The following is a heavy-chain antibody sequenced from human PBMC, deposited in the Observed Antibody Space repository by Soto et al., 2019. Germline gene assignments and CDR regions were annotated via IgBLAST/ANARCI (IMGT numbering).Heavy chain of an antibody. Sequence: SETLSLTCTVSGGSISSGDYYWSWIRQPPGKGLEWIGYIYYSGSTYYNPSLKSRVTISVDTSKNQFSLKLSSVTAADTAVYYCARDMGDYELRDYYYGMDVWGQGTTVTVSS. CDR2: IYYSGST. CDR3: ARDMGDYELRDYYYGMDV. V-gene: IGHV4-30-4*01. CDR1: GGSISSGDYY. J-gene: IGHJ6*02. D-gene: IGHD4-17*01.